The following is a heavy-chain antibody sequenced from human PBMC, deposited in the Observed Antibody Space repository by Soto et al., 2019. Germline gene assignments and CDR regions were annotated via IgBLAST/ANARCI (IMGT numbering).Heavy chain of an antibody. CDR1: GGSFSGYY. CDR3: AAAVARGWFDP. CDR2: INHSGST. J-gene: IGHJ5*02. V-gene: IGHV4-34*01. Sequence: SETLSLTCAIYGGSFSGYYWSWIRQPPGKGLEWIGEINHSGSTNYNPSLKSRVAMSVDTSKNQFSLKLSSVTAADMAVYYCAAAVARGWFDPWGQGTQVTVSS. D-gene: IGHD6-19*01.